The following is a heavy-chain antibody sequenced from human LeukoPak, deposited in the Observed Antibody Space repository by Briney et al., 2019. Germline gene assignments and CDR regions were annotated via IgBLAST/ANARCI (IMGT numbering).Heavy chain of an antibody. D-gene: IGHD6-6*01. Sequence: SETLSLTCTVSGGSISSSSYYWGWIRHPPGKGREWIGSIYYSGSTYYNPSLKSRVTISVDTSKNQFLLKLSSVTAADTAVYYCARHVRRGRAARSHFDYWGQGTLVTVSS. CDR1: GGSISSSSYY. CDR2: IYYSGST. CDR3: ARHVRRGRAARSHFDY. V-gene: IGHV4-39*01. J-gene: IGHJ4*02.